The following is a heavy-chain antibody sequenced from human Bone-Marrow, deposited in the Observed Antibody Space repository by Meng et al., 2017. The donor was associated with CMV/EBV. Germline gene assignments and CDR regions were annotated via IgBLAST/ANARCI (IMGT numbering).Heavy chain of an antibody. Sequence: GGSLRLSCAASGFTFSSYSMNWVRQAPGKGLEWVSSISSSSSYIYYADSVKGRFTISRDNAKNSLYLQMNSLRAEDTAVYYCARDNVVVVPPNYYYYGMDFCDEATTVTFSS. CDR2: ISSSSSYI. D-gene: IGHD2-2*01. CDR1: GFTFSSYS. J-gene: IGHJ6*04. CDR3: ARDNVVVVPPNYYYYGMDF. V-gene: IGHV3-21*01.